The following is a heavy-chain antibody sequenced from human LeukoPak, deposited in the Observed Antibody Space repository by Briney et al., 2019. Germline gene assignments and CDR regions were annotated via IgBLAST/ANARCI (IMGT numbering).Heavy chain of an antibody. CDR3: ARHFGLNWFDP. J-gene: IGHJ5*02. CDR1: GYSISSGYY. V-gene: IGHV4-38-2*01. D-gene: IGHD3/OR15-3a*01. Sequence: SETLSLTCAVSGYSISSGYYWGWIRQPPGKGLEWIGSIYHSGSTYYNPSLKSRVTISVDTSKNQYSLKLSSVTAADTAVYYCARHFGLNWFDPWGQGTLVTVSS. CDR2: IYHSGST.